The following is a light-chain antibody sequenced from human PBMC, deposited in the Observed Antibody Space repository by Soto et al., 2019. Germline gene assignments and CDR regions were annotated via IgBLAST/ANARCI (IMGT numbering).Light chain of an antibody. CDR2: LGS. Sequence: DLVMTQSPLSLPVTPGEPASISCRSSQSLLHSNGYNYLDWYLQKSGQSPQLLIYLGSTRASGVPDRFNGSGSGTDFTLKIRRVEAEDVGVYYCMQPLHTPWTFGQGTKVEIK. J-gene: IGKJ1*01. V-gene: IGKV2-28*01. CDR1: QSLLHSNGYNY. CDR3: MQPLHTPWT.